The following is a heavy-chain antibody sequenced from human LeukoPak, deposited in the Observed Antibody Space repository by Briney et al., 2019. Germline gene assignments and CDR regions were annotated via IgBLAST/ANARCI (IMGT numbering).Heavy chain of an antibody. D-gene: IGHD3-16*01. V-gene: IGHV3-23*01. Sequence: GGTLRLSCAASGFTFDSYGMNWVRQAPGKGLEWVSGISGSGVYTYYADSVKGRFTISRDNSKNTLYLLMNSLRADDTAVYYCAKSGGVRFDPWGQGTLVTVSS. J-gene: IGHJ5*02. CDR2: ISGSGVYT. CDR1: GFTFDSYG. CDR3: AKSGGVRFDP.